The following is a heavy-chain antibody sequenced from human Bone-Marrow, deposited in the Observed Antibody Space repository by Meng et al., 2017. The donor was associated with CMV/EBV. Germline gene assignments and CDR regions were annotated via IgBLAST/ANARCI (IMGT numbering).Heavy chain of an antibody. CDR3: VRDRVSTPGDAFDM. CDR1: AFSFSAYE. CDR2: ISGSNSI. V-gene: IGHV3-69-1*02. J-gene: IGHJ3*02. D-gene: IGHD4-23*01. Sequence: GESLKISRAASAFSFSAYEMNWVRRAPGKGPEWVSYISGSNSIHYADSVKGRFTISRDNAKNVVYLQMNSLRVDDTAVYYCVRDRVSTPGDAFDMWGQGTMVTVSS.